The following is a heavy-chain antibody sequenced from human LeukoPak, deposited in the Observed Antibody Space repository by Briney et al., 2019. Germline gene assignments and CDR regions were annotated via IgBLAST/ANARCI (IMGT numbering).Heavy chain of an antibody. CDR3: AKCSDRSSCYFDH. V-gene: IGHV3-23*01. CDR1: GFTFSSYA. D-gene: IGHD6-13*01. Sequence: GGSLRLSCAASGFTFSSYAMSWVRQAPGRGLEWVSTITRSGGGTYYADSVKGRFTISRDNSKNTLYLQMNGLRAEDTAVYSCAKCSDRSSCYFDHWGQGTLVTVSS. J-gene: IGHJ4*02. CDR2: ITRSGGGT.